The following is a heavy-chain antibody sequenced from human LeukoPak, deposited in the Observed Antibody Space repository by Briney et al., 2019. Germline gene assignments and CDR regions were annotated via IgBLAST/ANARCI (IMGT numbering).Heavy chain of an antibody. D-gene: IGHD1-1*01. CDR1: RLTFSTFW. V-gene: IGHV3-7*01. J-gene: IGHJ4*02. Sequence: PGGSLRLSCAASRLTFSTFWMSWVRQAPGKGLEWVANIKEDGSEKYYVDSMKGRFTVSRDNAKNSLYLQMDGLRAEDTAVYYCARGGTFVSDYWGQGTLVTVSS. CDR2: IKEDGSEK. CDR3: ARGGTFVSDY.